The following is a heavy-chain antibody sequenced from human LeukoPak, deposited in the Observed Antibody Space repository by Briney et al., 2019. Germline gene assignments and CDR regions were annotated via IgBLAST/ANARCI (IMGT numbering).Heavy chain of an antibody. CDR1: GYTFTSYG. Sequence: ASVKVSCKASGYTFTSYGISWVRQAPGQGLEWMGWISAYNGNTNYAQKLQGRVTMPTDTSTSTAYMELRSLRSDDTAVYYCARDGLWQTDYYYYYYGMDVWGKGTTVTVSS. CDR2: ISAYNGNT. D-gene: IGHD3-16*01. J-gene: IGHJ6*04. V-gene: IGHV1-18*04. CDR3: ARDGLWQTDYYYYYYGMDV.